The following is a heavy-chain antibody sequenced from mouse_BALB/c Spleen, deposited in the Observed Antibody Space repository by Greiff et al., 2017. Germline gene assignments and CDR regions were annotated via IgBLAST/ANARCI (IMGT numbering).Heavy chain of an antibody. J-gene: IGHJ2*01. D-gene: IGHD1-2*01. CDR1: GYTFTDYA. CDR3: ASDGGAATLNY. Sequence: VKLMESGPELVRPGVSVKISCKGSGYTFTDYAMHWVKQSHAKSLEWIGVISTYYGNTNYNQKFKGKATMTVDKSSSTAYMELARLTSEDSAIYYCASDGGAATLNYWGQGTTLTVSS. V-gene: IGHV1-67*01. CDR2: ISTYYGNT.